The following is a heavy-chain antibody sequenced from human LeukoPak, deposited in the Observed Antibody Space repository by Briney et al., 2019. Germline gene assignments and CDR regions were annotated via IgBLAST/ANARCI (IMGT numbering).Heavy chain of an antibody. Sequence: PGGSLRLSCAASGFTFSSYAMSWVRQAPGKGLEWVSAISGSGGSTYYADSVKGRFTISRDNSKNTLYLQMNSLRAEDTAVYYCAKDWDDYGDPATHLNWGQGTLVTVSS. V-gene: IGHV3-23*01. CDR3: AKDWDDYGDPATHLN. CDR2: ISGSGGST. J-gene: IGHJ4*02. CDR1: GFTFSSYA. D-gene: IGHD4-17*01.